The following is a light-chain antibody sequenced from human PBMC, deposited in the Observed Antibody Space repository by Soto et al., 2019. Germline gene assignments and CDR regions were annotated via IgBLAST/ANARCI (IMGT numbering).Light chain of an antibody. V-gene: IGKV1-5*03. CDR3: LQYSTSYRT. Sequence: DMQMTQSPSTLSASVGDRVTMTCRASQSISSWLAWYQQKPGKAPKLLIYKASSLESGVPSRFSGSGSGTEFTLTISSLQPDDFATYYCLQYSTSYRTFGQGTRVEIK. J-gene: IGKJ1*01. CDR2: KAS. CDR1: QSISSW.